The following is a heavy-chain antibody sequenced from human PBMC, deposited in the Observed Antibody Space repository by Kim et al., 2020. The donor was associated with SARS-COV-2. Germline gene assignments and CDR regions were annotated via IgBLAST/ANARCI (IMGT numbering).Heavy chain of an antibody. Sequence: AAAVKGESTTSRDDSKNTLYLQMNSLKTEDTAVYYCTTATRYSGYDHFDYWGQGTLVTVSS. J-gene: IGHJ4*02. D-gene: IGHD5-12*01. V-gene: IGHV3-15*01. CDR3: TTATRYSGYDHFDY.